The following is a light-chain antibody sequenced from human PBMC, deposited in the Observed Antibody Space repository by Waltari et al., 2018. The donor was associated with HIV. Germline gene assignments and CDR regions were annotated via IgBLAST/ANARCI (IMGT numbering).Light chain of an antibody. J-gene: IGLJ3*02. CDR3: ATWDSSSLTGV. CDR1: TSNIGTHY. V-gene: IGLV1-51*01. CDR2: DND. Sequence: QSVLTQVPSVSAAPRQKVTISCSGNTSNIGTHYVSWYRQLPGTSPKLLIFDNDQRPSVIPGRFAGSKSGTSAILAITGLQTGDEADYYCATWDSSSLTGVFGGGTILTVL.